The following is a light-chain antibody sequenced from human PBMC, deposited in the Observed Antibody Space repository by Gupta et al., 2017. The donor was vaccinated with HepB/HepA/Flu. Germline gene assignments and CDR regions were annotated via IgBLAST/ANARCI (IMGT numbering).Light chain of an antibody. J-gene: IGLJ2*01. Sequence: SYALTQLSSVFVALGQTARIPCGGTDFRGQKVHWYQQKPGQGPVLVMFRDFNRPPGPPGRFSGSTSGNTATRTIASAQAADEGDYNCQGWDNKSVVFGGGTKLTVL. CDR2: RDF. CDR3: QGWDNKSVV. CDR1: DFRGQK. V-gene: IGLV3-9*01.